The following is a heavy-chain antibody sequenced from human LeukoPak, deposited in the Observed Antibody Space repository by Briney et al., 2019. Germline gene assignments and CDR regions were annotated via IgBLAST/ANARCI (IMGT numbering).Heavy chain of an antibody. V-gene: IGHV5-51*01. CDR3: ARIGYSSGWYSGGDY. J-gene: IGHJ4*02. Sequence: GESLKISCKGSGYSFTSYWIAWVRQMPGKGLEWMGIFYPRDSDTRYSPSFQGQVTISADKSINTAYLQWSSLKASDTAMYYCARIGYSSGWYSGGDYWSQGTLVTVSS. CDR1: GYSFTSYW. CDR2: FYPRDSDT. D-gene: IGHD6-19*01.